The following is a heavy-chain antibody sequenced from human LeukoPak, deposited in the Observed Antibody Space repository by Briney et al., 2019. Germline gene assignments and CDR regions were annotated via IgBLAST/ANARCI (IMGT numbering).Heavy chain of an antibody. CDR2: INPSGGST. CDR3: ARALADSGSYYNLGY. V-gene: IGHV1-46*01. J-gene: IGHJ4*02. Sequence: ASVKVSCKASGYTFTSYYMHWVRQAPGQGLEWMGIINPSGGSTSYAQKFQGRVTMTRDMSTSTVYMELSSLRSEDTAVYYCARALADSGSYYNLGYWGQGTLVTVSS. D-gene: IGHD3-10*01. CDR1: GYTFTSYY.